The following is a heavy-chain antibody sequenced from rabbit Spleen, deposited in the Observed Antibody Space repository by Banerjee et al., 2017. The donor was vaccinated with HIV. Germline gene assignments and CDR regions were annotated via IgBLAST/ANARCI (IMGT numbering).Heavy chain of an antibody. D-gene: IGHD8-1*01. CDR2: IDPIFGST. CDR1: GFDFSSYG. CDR3: ARDGAGGSYFAL. V-gene: IGHV1S47*01. J-gene: IGHJ4*01. Sequence: QEQVVESGGGLVQPGGSLKVSCKASGFDFSSYGVSWVRQVPGKGLEWIGYIDPIFGSTYYASWVNGRFTISRHNAQNTLYLQLNSLTAADTATYFCARDGAGGSYFALWGPGTLVTVS.